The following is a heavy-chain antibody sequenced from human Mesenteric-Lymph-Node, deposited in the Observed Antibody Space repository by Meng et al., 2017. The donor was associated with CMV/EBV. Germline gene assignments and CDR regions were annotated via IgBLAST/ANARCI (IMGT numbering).Heavy chain of an antibody. CDR3: ARGPLYSSASGFDP. Sequence: ASVKVSCKASGYTFTSYDINWVRQATGQGLEWMGWMNSNSGNTGYAQKFQGRVTMTRNTSISTAYMELSSLRSEDTAVYYCARGPLYSSASGFDPWGQGTLVTVSS. CDR2: MNSNSGNT. CDR1: GYTFTSYD. J-gene: IGHJ5*02. V-gene: IGHV1-8*01. D-gene: IGHD6-6*01.